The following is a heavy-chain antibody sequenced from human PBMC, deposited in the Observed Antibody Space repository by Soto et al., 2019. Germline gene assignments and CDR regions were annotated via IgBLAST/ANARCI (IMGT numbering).Heavy chain of an antibody. Sequence: ESGGGLVQSGGSLRLSCAASGFTFRSYSMYWVRQPPGKGLEWVSLITGSGSTVYYADPVKGRFTISRDNAENSLYLQMNSLRAEDTAVYYCVRDVNGDSAPFWGQGTLVTVSS. CDR1: GFTFRSYS. CDR2: ITGSGSTV. D-gene: IGHD4-17*01. V-gene: IGHV3-48*01. CDR3: VRDVNGDSAPF. J-gene: IGHJ4*02.